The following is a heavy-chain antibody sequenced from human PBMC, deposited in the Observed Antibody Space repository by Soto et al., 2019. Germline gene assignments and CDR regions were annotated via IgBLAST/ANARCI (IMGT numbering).Heavy chain of an antibody. CDR1: GGTFSSYT. CDR2: IIPILGIA. V-gene: IGHV1-69*08. Sequence: QVQLVQSGAEVKKPGSSVKVSCKASGGTFSSYTISWVRQAPGQGLEWMGRIIPILGIANYAQKFQGRVTITADKSTSTAYMELSSLRSEDTAVYYCARDDYDSSGYLDYLGQGTLVTVSS. CDR3: ARDDYDSSGYLDY. D-gene: IGHD3-22*01. J-gene: IGHJ4*02.